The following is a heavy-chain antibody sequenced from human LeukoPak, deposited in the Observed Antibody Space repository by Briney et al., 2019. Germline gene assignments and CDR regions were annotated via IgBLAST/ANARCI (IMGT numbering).Heavy chain of an antibody. CDR1: GFTFSSYW. Sequence: PGGSLRLSCAASGFTFSSYWMSWVRQAPGKGLEWVANIKQDGSEKYYVDSVKGRFTISRDNAKNSLYLQMNSLRAEDTAVYYCARDGSGSYHNWFAPWGQGTLVTASS. V-gene: IGHV3-7*01. CDR2: IKQDGSEK. CDR3: ARDGSGSYHNWFAP. J-gene: IGHJ5*02. D-gene: IGHD3-10*01.